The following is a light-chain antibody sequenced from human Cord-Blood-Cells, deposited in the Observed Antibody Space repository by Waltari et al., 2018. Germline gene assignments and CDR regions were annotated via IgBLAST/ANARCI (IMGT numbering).Light chain of an antibody. V-gene: IGKV1-39*01. CDR3: QQSYSTWT. J-gene: IGKJ1*01. Sequence: DIQMTQSPSSLSASVGDRVTITCRASQSINSNLNWYQQKPGKAPKLLIYAASSLQSWVPSRFSGSGSGTDFTLTISSLQPEYFATYYCQQSYSTWTFGQGTKVEIK. CDR2: AAS. CDR1: QSINSN.